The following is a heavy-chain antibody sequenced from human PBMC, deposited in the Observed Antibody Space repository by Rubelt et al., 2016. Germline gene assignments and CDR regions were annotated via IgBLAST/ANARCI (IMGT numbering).Heavy chain of an antibody. Sequence: VQLVQSGAEVKKPGASVKVSCKASGYTFTSYDINWVRQATGQGLEWLGWMNPNSGNTGYAQKFQGRVTLTRDISISTAYMELSSLRSEDTAVYYCARGGNRYDYVWGSYRRDIDYWGQGTLVTVSS. D-gene: IGHD3-16*02. CDR3: ARGGNRYDYVWGSYRRDIDY. CDR1: GYTFTSYD. V-gene: IGHV1-8*01. J-gene: IGHJ4*02. CDR2: MNPNSGNT.